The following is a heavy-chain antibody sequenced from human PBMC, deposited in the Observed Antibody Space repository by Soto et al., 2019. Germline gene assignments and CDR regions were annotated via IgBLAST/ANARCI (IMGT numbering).Heavy chain of an antibody. Sequence: PSETLSLTCTVSGGPISSSSYYWGWIRQPPGKELEWIGSIYYSGSTYYNPSLKSRVTISVDTSKNQLSLKLSSVTAADTAVFYCARQHDILTGLNRGFDYWGQGALVTVSS. J-gene: IGHJ4*02. D-gene: IGHD3-9*01. CDR3: ARQHDILTGLNRGFDY. CDR1: GGPISSSSYY. CDR2: IYYSGST. V-gene: IGHV4-39*01.